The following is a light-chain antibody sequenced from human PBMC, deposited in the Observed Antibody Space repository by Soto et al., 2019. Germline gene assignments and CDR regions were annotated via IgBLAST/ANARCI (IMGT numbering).Light chain of an antibody. CDR2: RNN. CDR1: SSNSGSNT. V-gene: IGLV1-44*01. CDR3: AAWDDSLNSYYV. Sequence: SVLTQPPSASGTPGQRVTISCSGSSSNSGSNTVNWYQQLPGTAPKLLIYRNNQRSSGVPDRYSGSKSGASASLAISGIHSDDEADYYCAAWDDSLNSYYVFGTGTKVTVL. J-gene: IGLJ1*01.